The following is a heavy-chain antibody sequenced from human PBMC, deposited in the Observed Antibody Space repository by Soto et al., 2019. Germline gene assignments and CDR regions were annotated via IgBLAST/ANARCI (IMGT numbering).Heavy chain of an antibody. CDR2: ISYDGSNK. CDR3: AKSSIVVVPAADYFDY. J-gene: IGHJ4*02. V-gene: IGHV3-30*18. Sequence: GSLRRACTASGCTFSSYGMHWVRQAPGKGLEWVAVISYDGSNKYYADSVKGRFTISRDNSKNTLYLQMNSLRAEGTAVYYCAKSSIVVVPAADYFDYWGQGTLVTVYS. CDR1: GCTFSSYG. D-gene: IGHD2-2*01.